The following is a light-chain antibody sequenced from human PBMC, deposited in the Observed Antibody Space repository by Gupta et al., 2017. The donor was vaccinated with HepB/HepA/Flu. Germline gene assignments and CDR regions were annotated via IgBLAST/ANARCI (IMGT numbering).Light chain of an antibody. Sequence: SSELTQDPTVSVALGQTVRITCQGDRLRRFYANWYQQKPGQAPVLVLSGENSRPSGIPDRFSGSRSGNTASLTITGAQAEEEADYYCHSRDTSGNRSLFGGGTRLTVL. CDR3: HSRDTSGNRSL. CDR1: RLRRFY. V-gene: IGLV3-19*01. J-gene: IGLJ2*01. CDR2: GEN.